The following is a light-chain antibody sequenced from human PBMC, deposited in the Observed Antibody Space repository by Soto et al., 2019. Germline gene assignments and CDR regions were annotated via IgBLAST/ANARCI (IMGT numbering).Light chain of an antibody. CDR1: SIGTKG. J-gene: IGLJ3*02. V-gene: IGLV3-21*02. Sequence: SYELTQPPSVSVAPGQTARITCGGDSIGTKGVNWYQQKPGQAPVLVVYDDSDRPSGIPERFSGSNSGNTATLTISRVEAGDEADYYCQVWDYNSDHWVFGGGTKVTVL. CDR3: QVWDYNSDHWV. CDR2: DDS.